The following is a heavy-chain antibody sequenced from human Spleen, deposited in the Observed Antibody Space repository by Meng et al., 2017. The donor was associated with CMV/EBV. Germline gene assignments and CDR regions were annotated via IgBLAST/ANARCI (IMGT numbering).Heavy chain of an antibody. CDR2: IIPIFGTA. Sequence: FSSYAISWVRQAPGQGLEWMGGIIPIFGTANYAQKFQGRVTITTDESTSTAYMELSSLRSEDTAVYYCARDGVSSWLVPAASDAFDIWGQGTMVTVSS. J-gene: IGHJ3*02. CDR3: ARDGVSSWLVPAASDAFDI. CDR1: FSSYA. D-gene: IGHD2-2*01. V-gene: IGHV1-69*05.